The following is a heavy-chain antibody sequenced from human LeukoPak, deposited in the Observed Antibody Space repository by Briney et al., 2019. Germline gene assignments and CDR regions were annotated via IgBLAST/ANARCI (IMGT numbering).Heavy chain of an antibody. J-gene: IGHJ4*01. CDR3: AKEVRVVTAILYFDH. CDR1: GFMFRNYG. D-gene: IGHD2-21*02. V-gene: IGHV3-33*06. CDR2: IWYDGSNK. Sequence: PGTSLRLSCAASGFMFRNYGMHWVRQAPGKGLEWVAVIWYDGSNKYYADSVKGRFTISRDNSKNTLYLQMNSLRVDDTAVYFCAKEVRVVTAILYFDHWGQGSLVTVSS.